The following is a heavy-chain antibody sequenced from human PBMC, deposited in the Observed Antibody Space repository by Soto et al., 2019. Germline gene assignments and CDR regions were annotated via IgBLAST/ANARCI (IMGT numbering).Heavy chain of an antibody. J-gene: IGHJ6*02. CDR2: ISYDGTNK. CDR3: LSYYSGMDV. CDR1: GFTFSTYA. Sequence: QVQLVASGGGVVQPGRSLRLSCAASGFTFSTYAIHWVRQPPGKGLEWVAVISYDGTNKYYADSVKGRFTISRDNSKNTLYLQMNSLRTEDTAVYYCLSYYSGMDVWGQGTTVTVSS. V-gene: IGHV3-30-3*01.